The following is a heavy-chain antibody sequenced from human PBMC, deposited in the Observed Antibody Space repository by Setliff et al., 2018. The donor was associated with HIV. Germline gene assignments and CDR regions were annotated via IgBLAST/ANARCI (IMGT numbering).Heavy chain of an antibody. V-gene: IGHV3-21*01. J-gene: IGHJ4*02. CDR2: ISSSGSYI. Sequence: PGGSLRLSCAVSGFTFITSTMNWVRQAPGKGLEWVASISSSGSYIHFADSVKGRFTISRDNAKNSQYLLMSDLRAEDTAVYYCAAVFTGEPGRYLDYWGQGTPVTVSS. D-gene: IGHD2-15*01. CDR1: GFTFITST. CDR3: AAVFTGEPGRYLDY.